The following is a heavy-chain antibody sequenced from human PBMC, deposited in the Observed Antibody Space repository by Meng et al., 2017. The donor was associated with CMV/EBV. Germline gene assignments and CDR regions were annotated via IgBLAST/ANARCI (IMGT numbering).Heavy chain of an antibody. V-gene: IGHV3-9*01. Sequence: SLKISCAASGFTFDDYAMHWVRQAPGKGLEWVSGISWNSGSIRYADSVKGRFTISRDNAKNSLYLQMNSLRAEDTALYYCAKDMSSGGDYEGVDYWGQGTLVTVSS. J-gene: IGHJ4*02. CDR3: AKDMSSGGDYEGVDY. CDR1: GFTFDDYA. CDR2: ISWNSGSI. D-gene: IGHD4-17*01.